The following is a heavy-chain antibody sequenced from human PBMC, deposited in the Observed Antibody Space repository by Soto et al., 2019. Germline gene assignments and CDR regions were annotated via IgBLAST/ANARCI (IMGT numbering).Heavy chain of an antibody. J-gene: IGHJ6*02. V-gene: IGHV3-23*01. CDR3: AKDSKSVSVSAARVYGMDV. D-gene: IGHD2-2*01. Sequence: GGSLRLSCAASGFMFSNFAMTWVRQAPGKGLEWVSTTRSNGEHTYYADSVKGRFTVSRDNSKNTLFLEMSSLRAEDTAIYYCAKDSKSVSVSAARVYGMDVWGQGTTVTVSS. CDR1: GFMFSNFA. CDR2: TRSNGEHT.